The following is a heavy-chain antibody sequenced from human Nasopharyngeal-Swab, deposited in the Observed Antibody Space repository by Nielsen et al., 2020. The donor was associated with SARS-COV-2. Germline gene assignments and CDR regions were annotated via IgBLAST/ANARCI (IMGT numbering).Heavy chain of an antibody. CDR2: IYSGGST. CDR1: GFTVSSNY. CDR3: ASSIVVVVAALDAFDI. J-gene: IGHJ3*02. D-gene: IGHD2-15*01. Sequence: GESLKISCAASGFTVSSNYMSWVRQAPGKGLEWVSVIYSGGSTYYADPVKGRFTISRDNSKNTLYLQMNSLRAEDTAVYYCASSIVVVVAALDAFDIWGQGTMVTVSS. V-gene: IGHV3-66*01.